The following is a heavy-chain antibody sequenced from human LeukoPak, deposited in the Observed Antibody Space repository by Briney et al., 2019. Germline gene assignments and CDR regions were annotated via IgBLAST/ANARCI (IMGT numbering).Heavy chain of an antibody. CDR3: ARDAKLIHYDFWSGYSQGYFDY. J-gene: IGHJ4*02. D-gene: IGHD3-3*01. V-gene: IGHV1-18*01. CDR2: TSAYNGNT. CDR1: GYTFTSYG. Sequence: GASVKVSCKASGYTFTSYGISWVRQAPGQGLEWMGWTSAYNGNTNYAQKLQGRVTMTTDTSTSTAYMELRSLRSDDTAVYYCARDAKLIHYDFWSGYSQGYFDYWGQGTLVTVSS.